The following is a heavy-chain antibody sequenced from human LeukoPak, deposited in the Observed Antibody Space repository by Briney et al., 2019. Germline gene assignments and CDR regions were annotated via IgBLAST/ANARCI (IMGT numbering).Heavy chain of an antibody. CDR3: ATTIAVPGAWSFQH. V-gene: IGHV3-30*03. CDR1: GFTFSSYG. Sequence: GGSLGLSCAASGFTFSSYGMHWVRQAPGKGLEWVAVISYDGSNKYYADSVKGRFTISRDNSKNTLYLQMNSLRAEDTAVYYCATTIAVPGAWSFQHWGQGTLVTVSS. J-gene: IGHJ1*01. CDR2: ISYDGSNK. D-gene: IGHD6-19*01.